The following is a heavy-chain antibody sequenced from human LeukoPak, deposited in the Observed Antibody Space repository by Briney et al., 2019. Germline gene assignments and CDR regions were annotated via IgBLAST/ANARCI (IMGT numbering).Heavy chain of an antibody. V-gene: IGHV4-61*02. Sequence: SQTLSLTSTVSGGSISSGNYYWSWIRHPPGKGLEWIGRISTSGSTNFNPSLKSRVTISVDTSKNQFSLNLSSVTAADTAVYYCARGQSGWNYNWFDPWGQGILVTVSS. CDR2: ISTSGST. D-gene: IGHD1-7*01. CDR1: GGSISSGNYY. J-gene: IGHJ5*02. CDR3: ARGQSGWNYNWFDP.